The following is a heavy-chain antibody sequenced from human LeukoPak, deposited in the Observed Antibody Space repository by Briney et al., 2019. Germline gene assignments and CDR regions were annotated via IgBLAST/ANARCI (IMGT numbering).Heavy chain of an antibody. J-gene: IGHJ4*02. Sequence: GGSLRLSCAASGFTFSSYEMNWVRQAPGKRPEWVSYISNSGSILYYADSVRGRFTISRDNAKNSLFLQMNSLRAEDTAVYYCARVKGPVTALGGFDYWGQGTLVTVSS. V-gene: IGHV3-48*03. CDR2: ISNSGSIL. CDR1: GFTFSSYE. CDR3: ARVKGPVTALGGFDY. D-gene: IGHD2-21*02.